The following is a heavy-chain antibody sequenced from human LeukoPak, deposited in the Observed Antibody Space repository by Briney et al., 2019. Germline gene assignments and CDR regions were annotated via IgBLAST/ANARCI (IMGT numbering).Heavy chain of an antibody. J-gene: IGHJ4*02. CDR3: ASGGYSSGWYYFDY. CDR2: IYYSGST. D-gene: IGHD6-19*01. V-gene: IGHV4-59*01. Sequence: SEILSLTCTVSGGSISSYYWSWIRQPPGKGLEWIGYIYYSGSTNYNPSLKSRVTISVDTSKNQFSLKLSSVTAADTAVYYCASGGYSSGWYYFDYWGQGTLVTVSS. CDR1: GGSISSYY.